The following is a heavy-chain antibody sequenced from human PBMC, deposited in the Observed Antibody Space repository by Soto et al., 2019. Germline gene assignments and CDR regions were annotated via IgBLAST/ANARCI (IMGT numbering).Heavy chain of an antibody. J-gene: IGHJ5*02. CDR1: GFTFSSYG. CDR2: IWYDGSNK. D-gene: IGHD2-2*01. Sequence: GGSLRLSCAASGFTFSSYGMHWVRQAPGKGLEWVAVIWYDGSNKYYADSVKGRFTISRDNSKNTLYLQMNSLRAEDTAVYYCARDRGPYCSSTSCYYLDLWGQGTLVTVSS. CDR3: ARDRGPYCSSTSCYYLDL. V-gene: IGHV3-33*01.